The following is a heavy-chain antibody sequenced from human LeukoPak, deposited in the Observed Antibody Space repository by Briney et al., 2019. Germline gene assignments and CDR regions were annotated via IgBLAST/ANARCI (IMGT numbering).Heavy chain of an antibody. D-gene: IGHD3-10*01. Sequence: SETLSLTCTASGGSIASSSYFWGWIRQPPGKGLEWIGSIYYSGRTYYNPSLKSRLTISVDTSKNQFSLKLSSVTAADTAVYYCARDSITMVRGPPYGMDVWGQGTTVTVSS. CDR1: GGSIASSSYF. CDR3: ARDSITMVRGPPYGMDV. CDR2: IYYSGRT. V-gene: IGHV4-39*07. J-gene: IGHJ6*02.